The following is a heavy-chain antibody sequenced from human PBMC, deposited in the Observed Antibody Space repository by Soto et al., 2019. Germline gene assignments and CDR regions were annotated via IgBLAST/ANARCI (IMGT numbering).Heavy chain of an antibody. D-gene: IGHD6-19*01. V-gene: IGHV3-21*01. CDR1: GFTFSSYS. J-gene: IGHJ4*02. CDR2: ISSSSSYM. Sequence: EVQLVESGGGLVKPGGSLRLSCAASGFTFSSYSMNWVRQAPGTGLEWVSSISSSSSYMYYADSVKGRFTISRDNAKNSLCLQMNSLRVEDTAVYFCAKDSATLAVAGTRSDYWGQGTLVTVSS. CDR3: AKDSATLAVAGTRSDY.